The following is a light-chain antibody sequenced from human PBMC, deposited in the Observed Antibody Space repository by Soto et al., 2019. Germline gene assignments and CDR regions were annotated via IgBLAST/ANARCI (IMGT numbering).Light chain of an antibody. Sequence: EIVMTQSPATLSVSPGERATLSCRASQTLYNNLAWYQQKLGQAPRLLIYGASARATDIPARFSGSGSGTEFTFTISGLQSEDFAIYYCQQYSDWPLTFGGGPRWRSN. CDR2: GAS. J-gene: IGKJ4*01. CDR1: QTLYNN. CDR3: QQYSDWPLT. V-gene: IGKV3-15*01.